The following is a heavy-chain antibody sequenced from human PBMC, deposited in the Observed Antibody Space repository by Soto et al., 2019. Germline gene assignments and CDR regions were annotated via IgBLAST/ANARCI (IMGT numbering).Heavy chain of an antibody. CDR2: ISDDGDKR. CDR3: AKARVRIVGANSFDY. V-gene: IGHV3-30*18. Sequence: GGSLRLSCVGSGFTFSNYCMHWVHQPPGKGLEWEALISDDGDKRYYADSVRCRLIISRDNPKDTLYLKMNSLGPDDTAVYFCAKARVRIVGANSFDYWGQGTPVTVSS. J-gene: IGHJ4*02. CDR1: GFTFSNYC. D-gene: IGHD1-26*01.